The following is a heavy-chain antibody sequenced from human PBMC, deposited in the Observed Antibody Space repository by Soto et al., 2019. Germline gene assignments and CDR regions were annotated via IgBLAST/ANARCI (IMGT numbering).Heavy chain of an antibody. J-gene: IGHJ2*01. CDR1: GGTFSSYT. Sequence: QVQLVQSGAEVKKPGSSVKVSCKASGGTFSSYTISWVRQAPGQGLEWMGRIIPILGIANYAQKFQGRVTXXAXKXXSTAYMELSSLRSEDTAVYYCARDVAHSLYWYFDLWGRGTLVTVSS. D-gene: IGHD2-21*01. CDR2: IIPILGIA. V-gene: IGHV1-69*08. CDR3: ARDVAHSLYWYFDL.